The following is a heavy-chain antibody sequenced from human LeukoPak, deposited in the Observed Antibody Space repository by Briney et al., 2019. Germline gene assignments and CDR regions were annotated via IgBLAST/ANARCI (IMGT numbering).Heavy chain of an antibody. V-gene: IGHV3-30*18. D-gene: IGHD6-19*01. J-gene: IGHJ5*02. Sequence: GRSLRLSCAASGFTFSSYGMHWVRQAPGKGLEWVAVISYDGSNKYYADSVKGRFTISRDNSKNTLYLQMNSLRAEDTAVYYCAKDPEQWLVADPPWFDPWGQGALVTVSS. CDR1: GFTFSSYG. CDR3: AKDPEQWLVADPPWFDP. CDR2: ISYDGSNK.